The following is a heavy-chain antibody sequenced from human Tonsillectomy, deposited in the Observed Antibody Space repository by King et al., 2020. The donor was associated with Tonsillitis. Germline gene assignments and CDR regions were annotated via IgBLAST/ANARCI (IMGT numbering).Heavy chain of an antibody. CDR1: GYSISSGYY. J-gene: IGHJ5*02. CDR3: ARDRRVDYYDSSGYSDTHNWFDP. CDR2: IYHSGST. D-gene: IGHD3-22*01. V-gene: IGHV4-38-2*02. Sequence: QLQESGPGLVKPSETLSLTCAVSGYSISSGYYWGWIRQPPGKGLEWIGSIYHSGSTYYNPSLKSRVTISVDTSKNQFSLKLSSVTAADTAVYYCARDRRVDYYDSSGYSDTHNWFDPWGQGTLVTVSS.